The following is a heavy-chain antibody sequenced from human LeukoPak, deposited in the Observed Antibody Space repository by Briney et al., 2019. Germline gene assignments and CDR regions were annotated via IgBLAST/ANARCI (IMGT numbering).Heavy chain of an antibody. V-gene: IGHV1-2*02. J-gene: IGHJ4*02. Sequence: ASVKVSCKASGYTFTGYYMHWVRQAPGQGLERMGWINPNSGGTNYAQKFQGRVTMTRDTSISTAYMELSRLRSDDTAVYYCARGTIFGVVITDWGQGTLVTVSS. CDR1: GYTFTGYY. CDR2: INPNSGGT. CDR3: ARGTIFGVVITD. D-gene: IGHD3-3*01.